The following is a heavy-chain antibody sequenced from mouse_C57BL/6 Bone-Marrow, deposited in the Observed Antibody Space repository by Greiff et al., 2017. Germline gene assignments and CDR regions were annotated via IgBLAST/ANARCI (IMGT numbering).Heavy chain of an antibody. V-gene: IGHV3-6*01. CDR2: ISYDGSN. CDR1: GYSITSGYY. CDR3: ARNDDGFAY. J-gene: IGHJ3*01. D-gene: IGHD2-12*01. Sequence: EVQLQESGPGLVKPSQSLSLTCSVTGYSITSGYYWNWIRQFPGNKLEWMGYISYDGSNNYNPSLKNRISITRDTSQNQFFLKLNSVTTEDTATYYCARNDDGFAYWGQGTLVTVSA.